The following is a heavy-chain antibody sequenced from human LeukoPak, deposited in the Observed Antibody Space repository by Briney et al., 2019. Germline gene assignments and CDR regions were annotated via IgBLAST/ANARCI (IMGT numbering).Heavy chain of an antibody. CDR1: GFTLSSYA. J-gene: IGHJ4*02. Sequence: GRSLRLSCAASGFTLSSYAMHWVRQAPGKALEWVAVMSYDGNNKYYADAVKGRFTISRDNSKNTLYLQMNSLRAEDTAVYYCAKDGFGHSYGYAYFDYWGQGTLVTVSS. CDR3: AKDGFGHSYGYAYFDY. D-gene: IGHD5-18*01. V-gene: IGHV3-30*18. CDR2: MSYDGNNK.